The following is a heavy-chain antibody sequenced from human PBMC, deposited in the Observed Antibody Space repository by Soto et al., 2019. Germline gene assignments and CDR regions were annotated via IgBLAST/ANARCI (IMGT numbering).Heavy chain of an antibody. CDR1: GFTFSSYS. J-gene: IGHJ4*02. CDR2: ISSRSSYI. CDR3: ARGSPSEAGIDY. V-gene: IGHV3-21*01. Sequence: GGSLRLSCAASGFTFSSYSMNWVRQAPGKGLEWVSSISSRSSYIYYADSVKGRFTISRDNAKNSLYLQMNSLRAEDTAVYYCARGSPSEAGIDYWGQGTLVTVSS. D-gene: IGHD6-13*01.